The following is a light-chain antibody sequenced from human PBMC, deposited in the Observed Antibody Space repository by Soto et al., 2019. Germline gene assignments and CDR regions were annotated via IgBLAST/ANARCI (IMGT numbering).Light chain of an antibody. V-gene: IGKV3-11*01. CDR1: QSVSSF. J-gene: IGKJ2*01. CDR2: DAS. Sequence: EIVLTQSPATLSLSPGERATLSCRASQSVSSFLAWYQQKPGQAPRLLIYDASNRATGIPARFSGSGSGTDFTLTISSLEPEDFAVYYCQQRVNWPYIYTFGQGTKLEIK. CDR3: QQRVNWPYIYT.